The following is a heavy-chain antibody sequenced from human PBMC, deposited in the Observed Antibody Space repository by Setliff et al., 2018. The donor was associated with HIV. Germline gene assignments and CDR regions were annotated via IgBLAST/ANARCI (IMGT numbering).Heavy chain of an antibody. J-gene: IGHJ4*02. CDR1: GFTFSASP. CDR2: ISYDGRNK. Sequence: QPGGSLRLSCEASGFTFSASPIHWVRQAPGKGLEWAAVISYDGRNKFYIDSVKGRFTLSRDNSKNTVYLQMNSLRPEDTGVYYCVRDGKIGARLDYWGPGTQVTVSS. CDR3: VRDGKIGARLDY. V-gene: IGHV3-30*04. D-gene: IGHD6-6*01.